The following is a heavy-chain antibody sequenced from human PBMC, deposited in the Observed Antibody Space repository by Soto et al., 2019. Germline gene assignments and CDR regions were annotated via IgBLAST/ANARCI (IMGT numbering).Heavy chain of an antibody. V-gene: IGHV3-23*01. D-gene: IGHD2-2*01. J-gene: IGHJ6*02. CDR3: AKDVVVVPAAIVHYYYYYGMDV. CDR2: ISGSGGST. Sequence: SGGCLRVSWAASRFTFRSHGMHWVRKAPGKRLDCVLAISGSGGSTYYADSVKGRFTISRDNSKNTLYLQMNSLRAEDTAVYYCAKDVVVVPAAIVHYYYYYGMDVWGQGTTVTVSS. CDR1: RFTFRSHG.